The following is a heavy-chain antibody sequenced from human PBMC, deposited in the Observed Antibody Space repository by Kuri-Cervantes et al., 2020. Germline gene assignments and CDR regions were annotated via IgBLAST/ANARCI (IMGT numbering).Heavy chain of an antibody. D-gene: IGHD3-22*01. CDR2: IGTAGDT. V-gene: IGHV3-13*01. CDR3: AKGLYYYDRTAFDY. J-gene: IGHJ4*02. Sequence: GGSLRLSCAASGFTFSSYDMHWVRQATGKGLEWVSSIGTAGDTYYSGSVKGRFTISRDNAKNSLYLQMNSLRAEDTALYYCAKGLYYYDRTAFDYWGQGTLVTVSS. CDR1: GFTFSSYD.